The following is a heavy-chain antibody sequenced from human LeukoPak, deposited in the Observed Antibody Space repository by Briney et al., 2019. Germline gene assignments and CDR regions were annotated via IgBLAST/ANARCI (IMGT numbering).Heavy chain of an antibody. CDR3: ARCGGDCYYSPAFDI. CDR1: GGSISSYY. V-gene: IGHV4-59*01. J-gene: IGHJ3*02. Sequence: SETLSLTCTVSGGSISSYYWSWIRQPPGKGLEWIGYIYYSGSTNYNPSLKSRVTISVDTSKNQFSLKLSSVTAADTAVYYCARCGGDCYYSPAFDIRGQGTMVTVSS. D-gene: IGHD2-21*02. CDR2: IYYSGST.